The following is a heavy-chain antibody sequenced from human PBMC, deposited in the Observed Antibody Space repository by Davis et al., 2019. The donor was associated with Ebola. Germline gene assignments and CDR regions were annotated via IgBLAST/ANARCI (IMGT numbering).Heavy chain of an antibody. D-gene: IGHD5-12*01. CDR3: ARGWLRSGLDV. J-gene: IGHJ6*04. Sequence: PSETLSPTCAISGDTVSGNSGAWNWIRQSPSRGLEWLGRTYYNSKWYNDYAVSVKSRINISPDTAKNQFSLHLNSVTPEDTAVYYCARGWLRSGLDVWGKGAAVTVSS. CDR1: GDTVSGNSGA. V-gene: IGHV6-1*01. CDR2: TYYNSKWYN.